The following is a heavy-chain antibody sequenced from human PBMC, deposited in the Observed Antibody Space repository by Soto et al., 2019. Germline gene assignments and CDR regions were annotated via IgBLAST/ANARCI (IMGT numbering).Heavy chain of an antibody. V-gene: IGHV4-34*01. CDR2: MNHSGST. D-gene: IGHD3-22*01. Sequence: SETLSLTCAVYGGSFRGYYWSWILQPPGKRLGCIGEMNHSGSTNHQPSLKRRVTISVDTSKHQLSLKLSSVTAADTAVYYCERSYYYDSSGPLYWGQGTLVTVS. CDR1: GGSFRGYY. CDR3: ERSYYYDSSGPLY. J-gene: IGHJ4*02.